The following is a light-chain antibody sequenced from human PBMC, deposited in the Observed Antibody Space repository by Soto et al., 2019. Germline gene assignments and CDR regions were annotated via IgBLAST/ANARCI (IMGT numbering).Light chain of an antibody. V-gene: IGKV3-20*01. CDR3: QQYGSSPIT. J-gene: IGKJ5*01. CDR1: QSVSSF. Sequence: EIVLTQSPDTLSLSPGERATLSCRASQSVSSFLAWYQQKPGQAPRLLIYDATNRATGVPARFSGSGSATDVALTISRLEPEDFVVYYCQQYGSSPITFGQGTRLEIK. CDR2: DAT.